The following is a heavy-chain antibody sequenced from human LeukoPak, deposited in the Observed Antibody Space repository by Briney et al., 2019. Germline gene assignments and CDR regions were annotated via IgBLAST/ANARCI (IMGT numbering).Heavy chain of an antibody. D-gene: IGHD6-19*01. CDR3: AGSSGWYSPLDY. CDR1: GYTFTSYG. CDR2: ISAYNGNT. V-gene: IGHV1-18*01. Sequence: ASVKVSCKSSGYTFTSYGISWVRQAPGQGLEWMGWISAYNGNTNYAQNLQGRVTLTTDTSTSTAYMELRSLRSDDTAVYYCAGSSGWYSPLDYWGQGTLVTVSS. J-gene: IGHJ4*02.